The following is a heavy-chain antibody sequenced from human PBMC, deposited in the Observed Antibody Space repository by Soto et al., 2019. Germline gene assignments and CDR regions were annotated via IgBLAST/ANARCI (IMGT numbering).Heavy chain of an antibody. D-gene: IGHD4-17*01. J-gene: IGHJ4*02. CDR2: MYSAGNT. V-gene: IGHV3-66*01. CDR3: ARDRRADDYGDDAFDN. CDR1: GLIVDNNY. Sequence: EVQLVESGGGLVQRGGSLRLSCAASGLIVDNNYMSWVRQAPGKGLEWISVMYSAGNTYYADSVRGRFTISRDSSTNTLFLEMHSLRVEDTDVYYCARDRRADDYGDDAFDNWGQGTLVTVSS.